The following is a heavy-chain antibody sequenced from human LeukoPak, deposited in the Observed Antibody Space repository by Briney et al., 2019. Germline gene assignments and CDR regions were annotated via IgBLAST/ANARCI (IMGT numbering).Heavy chain of an antibody. D-gene: IGHD3-22*01. Sequence: GGSLRLSCAASGFPFSSYSMNWVRQAPGKGLEWASSISSSSSYIYYADSVKGRFTISRDNAKNSLYLQMNSLRAEDTAVYYCARGAAGLYYFDYWGQGTLVTVSP. CDR1: GFPFSSYS. CDR3: ARGAAGLYYFDY. J-gene: IGHJ4*02. CDR2: ISSSSSYI. V-gene: IGHV3-21*01.